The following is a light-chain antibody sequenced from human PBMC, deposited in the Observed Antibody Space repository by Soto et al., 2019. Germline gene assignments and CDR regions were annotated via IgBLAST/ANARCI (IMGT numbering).Light chain of an antibody. J-gene: IGKJ1*01. CDR2: EAS. CDR3: QKYNDAPRT. V-gene: IGKV1-27*01. CDR1: QDISNY. Sequence: QMTQSPSSLSASVGDRVTITCRASQDISNYLAWYQQKPGGAPKLLIYEASTLQSGVPSRLSGSGSGADFTLPLSSLQPEDVAIYYCQKYNDAPRTFGQGTRVEMK.